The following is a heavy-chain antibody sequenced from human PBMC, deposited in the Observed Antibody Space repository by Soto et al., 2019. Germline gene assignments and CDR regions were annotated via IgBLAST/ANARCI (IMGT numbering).Heavy chain of an antibody. Sequence: SETLSLTCAVSGGSISSGGYSWSWIRQPPGKGLEWIGEINHSGSTNYNPSLKSRVTISVDTSKNQFSLKLSSVTAADTAVYYCATSYGNAWYTYWGQGTQVTVSS. CDR2: INHSGST. J-gene: IGHJ4*02. CDR1: GGSISSGGYS. D-gene: IGHD6-13*01. V-gene: IGHV4-30-2*01. CDR3: ATSYGNAWYTY.